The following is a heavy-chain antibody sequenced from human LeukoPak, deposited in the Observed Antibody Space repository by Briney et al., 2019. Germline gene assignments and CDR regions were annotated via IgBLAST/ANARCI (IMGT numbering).Heavy chain of an antibody. D-gene: IGHD2/OR15-2a*01. CDR2: IYYSGST. J-gene: IGHJ4*02. V-gene: IGHV4-39*07. Sequence: PSETLSLTCTVSGGSISSSSYYWGWIRQPPGKGLEWIGSIYYSGSTYYNPSLKSRVTISVDTSKNQFSLKLSSVTAADTAVYYCARALSMGAPAADYWGQGTLVTVSS. CDR3: ARALSMGAPAADY. CDR1: GGSISSSSYY.